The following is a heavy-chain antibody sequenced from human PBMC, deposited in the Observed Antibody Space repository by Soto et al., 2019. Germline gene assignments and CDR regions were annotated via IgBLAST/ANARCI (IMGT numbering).Heavy chain of an antibody. Sequence: PVKGRFTISRDDSKNTLYLQMNSLKTEDTAVYYCTTDWDTVTTGGYGMDVWGQGTTVTVSS. V-gene: IGHV3-15*01. CDR3: TTDWDTVTTGGYGMDV. J-gene: IGHJ6*02. D-gene: IGHD4-17*01.